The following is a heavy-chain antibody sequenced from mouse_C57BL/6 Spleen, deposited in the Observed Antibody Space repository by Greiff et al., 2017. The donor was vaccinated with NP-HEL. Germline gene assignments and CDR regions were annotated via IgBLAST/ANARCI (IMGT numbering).Heavy chain of an antibody. V-gene: IGHV5-4*01. J-gene: IGHJ2*01. Sequence: VHVKQSGGGLVKPGGSLKLSCAASGFTFSSYAMSWVRQTREKRLEWVATISDGGSYTYYPDNVKGRFTISRDNAKNNLYLQMSHLKSEDTAMYYCAILTTVDYWGQGTTLTVSS. CDR2: ISDGGSYT. CDR3: AILTTVDY. D-gene: IGHD1-1*01. CDR1: GFTFSSYA.